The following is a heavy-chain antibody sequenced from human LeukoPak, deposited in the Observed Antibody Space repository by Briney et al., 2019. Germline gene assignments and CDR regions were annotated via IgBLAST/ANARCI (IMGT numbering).Heavy chain of an antibody. J-gene: IGHJ3*01. Sequence: SETLSLTCTVSGGSISSGDYYWSWIRQPPGKGLEWIGYIYYSGSTYYNPSLKSRVTISVDTSKNQFSLKLSSVTAADTAAYYCARDRVYYDSSGYVPLLTPGRVWGQGTMVTVSS. CDR3: ARDRVYYDSSGYVPLLTPGRV. CDR1: GGSISSGDYY. D-gene: IGHD3-22*01. CDR2: IYYSGST. V-gene: IGHV4-30-4*01.